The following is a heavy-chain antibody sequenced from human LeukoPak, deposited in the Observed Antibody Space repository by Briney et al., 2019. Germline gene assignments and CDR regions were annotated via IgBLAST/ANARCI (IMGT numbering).Heavy chain of an antibody. CDR2: IKSKPDGGTT. D-gene: IGHD1-26*01. V-gene: IGHV3-15*01. CDR1: GFTFSNAW. CDR3: TTDRGRTELPLFGY. Sequence: GGSLRLSCAASGFTFSNAWMSWVRQAPGKGLEWVGRIKSKPDGGTTDYAAPVEGKFTISRDDSKNTLYLQMDSLKTEDTALYYCTTDRGRTELPLFGYWGQGTLVTVSS. J-gene: IGHJ4*02.